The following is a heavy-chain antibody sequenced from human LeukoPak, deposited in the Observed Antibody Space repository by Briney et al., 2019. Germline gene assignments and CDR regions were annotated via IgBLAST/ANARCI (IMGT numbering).Heavy chain of an antibody. J-gene: IGHJ5*02. CDR3: ARGSTEGAMAVTDH. CDR2: MNPNSGNT. Sequence: ASVKVSCKASGYTFTSYDINWVRQATGQGLEWMGWMNPNSGNTGYAQKFQGRVTMTRSTSISTAYMGLSSLRSEDTAVYYCARGSTEGAMAVTDHWGQGTLVTVSS. CDR1: GYTFTSYD. V-gene: IGHV1-8*01. D-gene: IGHD1-26*01.